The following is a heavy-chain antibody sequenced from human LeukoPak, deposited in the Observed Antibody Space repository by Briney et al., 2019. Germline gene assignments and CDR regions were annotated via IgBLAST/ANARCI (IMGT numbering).Heavy chain of an antibody. J-gene: IGHJ6*03. CDR1: GFTFSSYS. V-gene: IGHV3-48*01. Sequence: GGSLRLSCAASGFTFSSYSMNWVRQAPGKGLEWVSYISSSSSTIYYADSVKGRFTISRDNAKNSLYLQMNSLRAEDTAVYYCARSTRGSGYYYYYYYMDVWGKGTTVTVSS. D-gene: IGHD5-12*01. CDR3: ARSTRGSGYYYYYYYMDV. CDR2: ISSSSSTI.